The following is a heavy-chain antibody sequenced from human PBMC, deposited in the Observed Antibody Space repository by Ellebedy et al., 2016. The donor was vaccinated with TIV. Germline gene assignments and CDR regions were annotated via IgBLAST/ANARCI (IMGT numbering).Heavy chain of an antibody. CDR3: AGSDYGGKWDY. Sequence: AASVKVSCKASGYTFTSYAMNWVRQAPGQGFEWMGWISAYNGNTNYAQKLQGRVTMTKDTSTSTAYMELRSLRSDDTAVYYCAGSDYGGKWDYWGQGTLVTVSS. D-gene: IGHD4-23*01. V-gene: IGHV1-18*01. CDR1: GYTFTSYA. CDR2: ISAYNGNT. J-gene: IGHJ4*02.